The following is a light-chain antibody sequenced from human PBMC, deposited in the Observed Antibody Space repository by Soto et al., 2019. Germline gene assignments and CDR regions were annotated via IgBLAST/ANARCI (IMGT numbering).Light chain of an antibody. Sequence: DIQMTQSPSSLSASVGDRVTITCQASQDISNYLNWYQQKPVKAPKLLIYDASNLETGVPSRFSGSGSGTDFTFTIISLQPEDIATYYCQQYDNLPTLTFGGGTKVEIK. CDR2: DAS. V-gene: IGKV1-33*01. CDR1: QDISNY. CDR3: QQYDNLPTLT. J-gene: IGKJ4*01.